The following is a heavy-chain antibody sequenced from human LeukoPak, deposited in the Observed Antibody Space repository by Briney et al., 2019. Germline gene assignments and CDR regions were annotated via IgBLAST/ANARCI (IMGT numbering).Heavy chain of an antibody. CDR1: GFTFSSYW. V-gene: IGHV3-7*03. J-gene: IGHJ6*02. CDR2: INHNGNVN. CDR3: ARGGGLDV. Sequence: PGGSLRLACAVSGFTFSSYWMNSARQAPGKGLEWVASINHNGNVNYYVDSVKGRFTISRDNAKHSLYLQLGNLRAEGTVVYVWARGGGLDVWGQGATVTVSS.